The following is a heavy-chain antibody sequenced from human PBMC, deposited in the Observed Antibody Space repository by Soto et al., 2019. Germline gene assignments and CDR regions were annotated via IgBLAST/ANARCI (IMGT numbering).Heavy chain of an antibody. J-gene: IGHJ6*02. Sequence: GGSLRLSCAASGFTFSSYSMNWARKAPGKGLEWVSSISSSSSYIYYADSVKGRFTISRDNAKNSLYLQMNSLRAEDTAVYYCARSSGYSSSWYTLYYYYGMDVWGQGATVTVSS. V-gene: IGHV3-21*01. CDR1: GFTFSSYS. D-gene: IGHD6-13*01. CDR2: ISSSSSYI. CDR3: ARSSGYSSSWYTLYYYYGMDV.